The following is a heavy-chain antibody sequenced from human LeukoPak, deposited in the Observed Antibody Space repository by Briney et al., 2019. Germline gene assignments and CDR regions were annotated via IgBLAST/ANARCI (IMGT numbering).Heavy chain of an antibody. J-gene: IGHJ4*02. CDR1: GYTFTSYD. V-gene: IGHV1-8*01. Sequence: ASVKVSCKASGYTFTSYDINWVRQATGQGLEWMGWMNPNSGNTGYAQKFQGRVTMTRNTSISTAYMELSSLRSEDTAVYYCARRPSPPDYDFWSGYYIFSRSPPARDTPYFDYWGQGTLVTVSS. CDR3: ARRPSPPDYDFWSGYYIFSRSPPARDTPYFDY. CDR2: MNPNSGNT. D-gene: IGHD3-3*01.